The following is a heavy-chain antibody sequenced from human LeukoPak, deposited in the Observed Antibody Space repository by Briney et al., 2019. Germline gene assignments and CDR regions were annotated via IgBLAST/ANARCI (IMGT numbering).Heavy chain of an antibody. CDR1: GFTFSSYW. Sequence: PGGSLRPSCAASGFTFSSYWMSWVRQAPGKGLEWVANIKQDGSEKYYVDSVKGRFTISRDNAKNSLYLQMNSLRAEDTAVYYCAREGREYYYDSSGYYSVDYWGQGTLVTVSS. V-gene: IGHV3-7*01. J-gene: IGHJ4*02. D-gene: IGHD3-22*01. CDR2: IKQDGSEK. CDR3: AREGREYYYDSSGYYSVDY.